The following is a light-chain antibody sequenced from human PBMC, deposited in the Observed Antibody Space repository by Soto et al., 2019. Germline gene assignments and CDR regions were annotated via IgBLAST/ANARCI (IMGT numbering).Light chain of an antibody. V-gene: IGLV2-14*01. CDR3: SSYSIASTVI. CDR2: EVS. Sequence: QSALTQPASVSGSPGQSITISCTGTTSDVGNYKYVSWYQQFRGKAPKLMIYEVSSRPSGVSDRFSGSKSGNTASLTISGVQAEDEADYYCSSYSIASTVIFGGGTKLTVL. CDR1: TSDVGNYKY. J-gene: IGLJ2*01.